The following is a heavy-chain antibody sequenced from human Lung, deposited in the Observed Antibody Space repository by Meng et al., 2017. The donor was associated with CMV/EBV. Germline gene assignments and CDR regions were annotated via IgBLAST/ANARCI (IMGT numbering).Heavy chain of an antibody. CDR2: IIPVLGTA. D-gene: IGHD3-22*01. Sequence: SAMVFXYASCGSFISYSISRVRQAPGQGLEWMGGIIPVLGTANYPQKFQGRVTITTDESTSTAYMQLSSLRSDDTAVYYCATVAPPSYYYDSSGYYDYWGQGALVTVSS. J-gene: IGHJ4*02. CDR1: CGSFISYS. V-gene: IGHV1-69*05. CDR3: ATVAPPSYYYDSSGYYDY.